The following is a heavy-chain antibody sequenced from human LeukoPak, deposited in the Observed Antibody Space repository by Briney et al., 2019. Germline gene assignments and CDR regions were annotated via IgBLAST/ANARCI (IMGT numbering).Heavy chain of an antibody. CDR1: GGSISSGDYY. V-gene: IGHV4-30-4*01. J-gene: IGHJ4*02. Sequence: SETLSLTCTVSGGSISSGDYYRSWIRQPPGKGLEWIGYIYYSGSAYYNPSLKSRVTISVDTSKNQFSLKLSSVTAADTAVYYCARGLARFHGSASDYGRQGAIVTVSS. CDR3: ARGLARFHGSASDY. D-gene: IGHD2-2*03. CDR2: IYYSGSA.